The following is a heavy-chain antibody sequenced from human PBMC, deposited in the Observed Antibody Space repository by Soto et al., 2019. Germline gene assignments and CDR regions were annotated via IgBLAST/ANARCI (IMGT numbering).Heavy chain of an antibody. CDR2: IYHSGST. V-gene: IGHV4-30-2*01. CDR3: ARGPSP. Sequence: SETLSLTCAVSGGSINSGGYSWSWIRQPPGKGLEWIGYIYHSGSTYYNPSLKSRVTISVDRSKNQFSLKLSSVTAADTAVYYCARGPSPWGQGTLVTVSS. CDR1: GGSINSGGYS. J-gene: IGHJ5*02.